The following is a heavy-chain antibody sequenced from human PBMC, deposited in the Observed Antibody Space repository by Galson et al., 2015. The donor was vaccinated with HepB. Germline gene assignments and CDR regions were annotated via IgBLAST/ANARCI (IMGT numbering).Heavy chain of an antibody. CDR1: GFTISRHW. J-gene: IGHJ4*02. Sequence: LRLSCAASGFTISRHWMNWIRQAPGKVLEWVANIKQDGSVKDYVDSVRGRFTISRDNAKNSLYLQMNNLRADDTAVYYCARAAVTGRGVDYWGQGTLVTVSS. CDR3: ARAAVTGRGVDY. D-gene: IGHD2-21*02. CDR2: IKQDGSVK. V-gene: IGHV3-7*05.